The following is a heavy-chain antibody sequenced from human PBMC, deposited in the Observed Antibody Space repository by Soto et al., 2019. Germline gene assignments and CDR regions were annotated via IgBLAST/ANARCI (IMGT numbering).Heavy chain of an antibody. D-gene: IGHD3-3*01. CDR2: INLDDSAV. V-gene: IGHV5-51*01. CDR1: GFSFAAYW. J-gene: IGHJ6*02. CDR3: ATDRSTIFGVVIIPVSSQYGMDV. Sequence: LVESLKLSCQTSGFSFAAYWIGWVRQMPGKGLEWMGVINLDDSAVRYGPSFQGQVTISADKSTRTAYLQWSSLKASDTAMYYCATDRSTIFGVVIIPVSSQYGMDVWGQGTTVTVSS.